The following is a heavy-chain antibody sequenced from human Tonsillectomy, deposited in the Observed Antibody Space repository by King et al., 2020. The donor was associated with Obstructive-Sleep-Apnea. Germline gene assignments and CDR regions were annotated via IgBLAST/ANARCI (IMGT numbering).Heavy chain of an antibody. D-gene: IGHD6-13*01. CDR3: ARERGGGAAAGLDY. J-gene: IGHJ4*02. CDR2: IWNDGSNK. Sequence: VQLVESGGGVVQPGRSLRLSCAASGFTFSSYGMHWVRQAPGKGLEWVAVIWNDGSNKYYADSVKGRFTISRDNSKNTLYLQMNSLRAEDTAVYYCARERGGGAAAGLDYWGQGTLVTVSS. CDR1: GFTFSSYG. V-gene: IGHV3-33*01.